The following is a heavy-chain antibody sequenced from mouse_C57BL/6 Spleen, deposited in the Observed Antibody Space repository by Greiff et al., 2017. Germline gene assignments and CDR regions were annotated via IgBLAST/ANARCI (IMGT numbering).Heavy chain of an antibody. CDR1: GYTFTSYW. CDR2: IYPGSGST. D-gene: IGHD2-2*01. J-gene: IGHJ4*01. Sequence: QVQLQQPGAELVKPGASVKMSCKASGYTFTSYWITWVKQRPGQGLEWIGDIYPGSGSTNYNEKFKSKATLTVDTSSSTAYMQLSSLTSEDSAVYYCARRDLWLRRDYYAMDYWGQGTSVTVSS. CDR3: ARRDLWLRRDYYAMDY. V-gene: IGHV1-55*01.